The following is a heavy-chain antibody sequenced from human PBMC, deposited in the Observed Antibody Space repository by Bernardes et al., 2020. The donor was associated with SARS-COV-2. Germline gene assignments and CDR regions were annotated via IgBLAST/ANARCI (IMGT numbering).Heavy chain of an antibody. D-gene: IGHD4-17*01. CDR1: GYTLTELS. V-gene: IGHV1-24*01. Sequence: ASVKVSCKVSGYTLTELSMHWVRQAPGKGLEWMGGFDPEDGETIYAQKFQGRVTMTEDTSTDTAYMELSSLRSEDTAVYYCATSLLGAHLQDYGDYVGFDPWGQGTLVTVSS. CDR2: FDPEDGET. J-gene: IGHJ5*02. CDR3: ATSLLGAHLQDYGDYVGFDP.